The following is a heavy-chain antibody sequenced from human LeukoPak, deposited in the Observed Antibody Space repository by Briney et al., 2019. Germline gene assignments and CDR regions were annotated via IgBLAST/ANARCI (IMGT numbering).Heavy chain of an antibody. CDR3: ARDSSGYSSGWYRIDY. V-gene: IGHV1-69*04. D-gene: IGHD6-19*01. CDR1: GGTFSSYA. J-gene: IGHJ4*02. CDR2: IIPILGIA. Sequence: SVKVSCKASGGTFSSYAISWVRQAPGQGLEWRGRIIPILGIANYAQKFQGRVTITADKSTSTAYMEPSSLRSEDMAVYYCARDSSGYSSGWYRIDYWGQGTLVTVSS.